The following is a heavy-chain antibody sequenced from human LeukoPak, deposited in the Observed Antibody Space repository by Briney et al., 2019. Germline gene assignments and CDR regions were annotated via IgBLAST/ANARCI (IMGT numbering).Heavy chain of an antibody. CDR1: GFTFSKYA. CDR2: ISNDGGVK. Sequence: GGSLRLSCSVSGFTFSKYAVHWVRHAPGKRLEWMAVISNDGGVKYYADSVKGRFTISRDNSKNTLYLQMNSLRAEDTAVYYCARDIAAAGTYFDYWGQGTLVTVSS. CDR3: ARDIAAAGTYFDY. D-gene: IGHD6-13*01. J-gene: IGHJ4*02. V-gene: IGHV3-30*04.